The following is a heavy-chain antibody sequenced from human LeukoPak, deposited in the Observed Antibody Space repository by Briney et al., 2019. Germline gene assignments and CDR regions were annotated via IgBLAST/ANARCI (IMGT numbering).Heavy chain of an antibody. J-gene: IGHJ4*02. CDR2: IYSGGGT. CDR1: GFTVSSNY. D-gene: IGHD3-22*01. V-gene: IGHV3-66*01. Sequence: GGSLRLSCAASGFTVSSNYMSWVRQAPGKGLEWVSVIYSGGGTYYSDSVKDRFTISRDNSKNTLYLQMNSLIAEDTAVYYCARAPTYYYGSSGYKPLDYWGQGTLVTVSS. CDR3: ARAPTYYYGSSGYKPLDY.